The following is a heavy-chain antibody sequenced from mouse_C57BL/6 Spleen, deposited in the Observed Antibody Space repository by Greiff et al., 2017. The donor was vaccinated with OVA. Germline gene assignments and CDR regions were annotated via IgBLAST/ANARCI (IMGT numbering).Heavy chain of an antibody. D-gene: IGHD1-1*01. CDR1: GFTFSSYA. Sequence: EVKVVESGGGLVKPGGSLKLSCAASGFTFSSYAMSWVRQTPEKRLEWVATISDGGSYTYYPDNVKGRFTISRDNAKNNLYLQMSHLKSEDTAMYYCARDRGPYYYGSSPAWFAYWGQGTLVTVSA. CDR2: ISDGGSYT. J-gene: IGHJ3*01. CDR3: ARDRGPYYYGSSPAWFAY. V-gene: IGHV5-4*01.